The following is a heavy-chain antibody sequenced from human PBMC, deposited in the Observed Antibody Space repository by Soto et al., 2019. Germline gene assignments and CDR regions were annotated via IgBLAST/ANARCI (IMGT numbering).Heavy chain of an antibody. J-gene: IGHJ5*02. CDR2: IYYSGST. Sequence: SETLSLTCTVSGGSISSYYWSWIRQPPGKGLEWIGYIYYSGSTNYNPSLKSRVTISVDTSKNQFSLKLSSVTAADTAVYYCARHWDSSSWYSWFDPWGQGTLVTVSS. CDR1: GGSISSYY. D-gene: IGHD6-13*01. V-gene: IGHV4-59*08. CDR3: ARHWDSSSWYSWFDP.